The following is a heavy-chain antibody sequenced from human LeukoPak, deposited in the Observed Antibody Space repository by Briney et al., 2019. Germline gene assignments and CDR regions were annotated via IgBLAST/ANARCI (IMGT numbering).Heavy chain of an antibody. D-gene: IGHD3-9*01. V-gene: IGHV3-23*01. J-gene: IGHJ6*03. CDR1: GFTFSSYG. CDR3: AKQGRDWLRDYYYYMDV. Sequence: GGTLRLSCAASGFTFSSYGMSWVRQAPGKGLEWVSSIGGRGGSAYYADSVKGRFTISRDNSKNTLYLRMNSLRAEDTAVYYCAKQGRDWLRDYYYYMDVWGKGTTVTISS. CDR2: IGGRGGSA.